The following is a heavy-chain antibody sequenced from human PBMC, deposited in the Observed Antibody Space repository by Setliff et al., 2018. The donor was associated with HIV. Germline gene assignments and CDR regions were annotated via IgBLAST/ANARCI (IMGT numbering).Heavy chain of an antibody. D-gene: IGHD1-1*01. J-gene: IGHJ5*02. V-gene: IGHV3-13*01. CDR1: GFTFSSYG. CDR3: ARVPRGVHNPPS. CDR2: IGTAGDT. Sequence: GGSLRLSCAASGFTFSSYGMHWVRQATGKGLEWVSAIGTAGDTYYADSVMGRFTISRDNSNNTLFLQMTSPRAEDTAVYYCARVPRGVHNPPSWGQGTLVTVSS.